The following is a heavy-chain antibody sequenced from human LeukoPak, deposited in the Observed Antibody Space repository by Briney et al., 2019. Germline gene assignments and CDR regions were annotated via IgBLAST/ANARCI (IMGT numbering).Heavy chain of an antibody. CDR3: AGSIAVAGTLVIDAFDI. D-gene: IGHD6-19*01. CDR2: IYYSGST. Sequence: SETLSLTCTVSGGSISSYYWSWIRQPPGKGLEWIGYIYYSGSTNYNPSLKSRVTISVDTPKNQFSLKLSSVTAADTAVYYCAGSIAVAGTLVIDAFDIWGRGTMVTVSS. CDR1: GGSISSYY. V-gene: IGHV4-59*01. J-gene: IGHJ3*02.